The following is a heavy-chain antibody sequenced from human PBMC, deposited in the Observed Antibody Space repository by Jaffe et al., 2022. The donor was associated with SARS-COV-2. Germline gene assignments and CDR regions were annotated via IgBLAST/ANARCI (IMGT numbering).Heavy chain of an antibody. D-gene: IGHD6-19*01. V-gene: IGHV3-30*18. J-gene: IGHJ4*02. Sequence: QVQLVESGGGVVQPGRSLRLSCAASGFTFSSYGMHWVRQAPGKGLEWVAVISYDGSNKYYADSVKGRFTISRDNSKNTLYLQMNSLRAEDTAVYYCAKDLEDIAVAGTGYWGQGTLVTVSS. CDR1: GFTFSSYG. CDR3: AKDLEDIAVAGTGY. CDR2: ISYDGSNK.